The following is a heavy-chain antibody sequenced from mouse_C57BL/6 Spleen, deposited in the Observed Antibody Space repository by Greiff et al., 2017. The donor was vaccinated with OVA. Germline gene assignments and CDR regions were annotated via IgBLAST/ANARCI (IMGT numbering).Heavy chain of an antibody. V-gene: IGHV1-64*01. CDR2: IHPNSGST. Sequence: QVQLQQPGAELVKPGASVKLSCKASGYTFTSYWMHWVKQRPGQGLEWIGMIHPNSGSTNYNEKFKSKATLTVDKSSSTAYMQLSNLTSEDSAVYYCAIGGITTVVATGFDYWGQGTTLTVSS. D-gene: IGHD1-1*01. J-gene: IGHJ2*01. CDR3: AIGGITTVVATGFDY. CDR1: GYTFTSYW.